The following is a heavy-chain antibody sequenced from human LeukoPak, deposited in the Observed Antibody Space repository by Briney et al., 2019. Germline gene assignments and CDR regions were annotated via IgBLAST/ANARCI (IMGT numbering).Heavy chain of an antibody. CDR3: ARLDSSSWSSFDY. CDR1: GGSISSYY. D-gene: IGHD6-13*01. Sequence: SEALSLTCTVSGGSISSYYWSWIRQPPGKGLEWIGYIYYSGSTNYNPSLKSRVTISVDTSKNQFSLKLSSVTAADTAVYYCARLDSSSWSSFDYWGQGTLVTVSS. J-gene: IGHJ4*02. CDR2: IYYSGST. V-gene: IGHV4-59*01.